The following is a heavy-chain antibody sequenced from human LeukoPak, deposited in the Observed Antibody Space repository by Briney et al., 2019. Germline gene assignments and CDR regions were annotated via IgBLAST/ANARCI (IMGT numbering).Heavy chain of an antibody. Sequence: SETLSLTCTVSGGSISSYYWSWIRQPPGKGLEWIGYIYYSGSTNYNPSLKSRVTISVDTSKNQFSLKLSSVTAAVTAVYYCARAFRRVVVPAAIGLWFDPWGQGTLVTVSS. CDR1: GGSISSYY. V-gene: IGHV4-59*01. D-gene: IGHD2-2*01. J-gene: IGHJ5*02. CDR3: ARAFRRVVVPAAIGLWFDP. CDR2: IYYSGST.